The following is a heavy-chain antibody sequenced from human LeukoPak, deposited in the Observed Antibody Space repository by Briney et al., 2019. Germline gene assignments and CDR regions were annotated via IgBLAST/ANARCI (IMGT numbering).Heavy chain of an antibody. CDR1: GFTFSSYA. V-gene: IGHV3-23*01. J-gene: IGHJ4*02. Sequence: GGSLRLSCAASGFTFSSYATSWVRQAPGKGLEWVSAISGSGGSTYYADSVKGRFTISRDNSKNTLYLQMNSLRAEDTAVYYCAKSTVVTVPRGEFDYWGQGTLVTVSS. CDR2: ISGSGGST. CDR3: AKSTVVTVPRGEFDY. D-gene: IGHD4-17*01.